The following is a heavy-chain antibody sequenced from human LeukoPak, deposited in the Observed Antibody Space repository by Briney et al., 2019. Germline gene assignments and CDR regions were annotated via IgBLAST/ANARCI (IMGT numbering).Heavy chain of an antibody. Sequence: PSETLSLTCTVSGGSISSSSYYWGWIRRPPGKGLEWIGSIYYSGSTYYNPSLKSPVTISVDTSKNQFSLKLNSVTAADTAVYYCARVSVPAANYYYYYMDVWGKGTTVTVSS. CDR3: ARVSVPAANYYYYYMDV. CDR1: GGSISSSSYY. D-gene: IGHD2-2*01. J-gene: IGHJ6*03. CDR2: IYYSGST. V-gene: IGHV4-39*07.